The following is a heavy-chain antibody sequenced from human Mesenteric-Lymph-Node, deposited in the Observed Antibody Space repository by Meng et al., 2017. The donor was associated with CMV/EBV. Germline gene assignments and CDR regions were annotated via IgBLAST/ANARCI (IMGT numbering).Heavy chain of an antibody. Sequence: SCQASGYTFTGYYMHWVRQAPGQGREWMGRINPNSGGTNYAQKFQGRVTMTRDTSISTAYMELSRLRSDDTAVYYCARDQELGLDYWGQGTLVTVSS. CDR2: INPNSGGT. CDR3: ARDQELGLDY. CDR1: GYTFTGYY. D-gene: IGHD7-27*01. J-gene: IGHJ4*02. V-gene: IGHV1-2*06.